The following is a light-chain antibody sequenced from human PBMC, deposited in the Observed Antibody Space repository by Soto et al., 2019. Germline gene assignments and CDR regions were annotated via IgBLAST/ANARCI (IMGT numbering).Light chain of an antibody. CDR1: QSVSSSY. CDR2: GAS. J-gene: IGKJ1*01. Sequence: IVLTQSPGTLSLSPGERATLSCRASQSVSSSYLAWYQQKPGQAPRLLIYGASSRATGIPDRFSGSGSGTDFTLTISRLEREDFAVYYCQQYGSSPPWTFGQGTKVEIK. CDR3: QQYGSSPPWT. V-gene: IGKV3-20*01.